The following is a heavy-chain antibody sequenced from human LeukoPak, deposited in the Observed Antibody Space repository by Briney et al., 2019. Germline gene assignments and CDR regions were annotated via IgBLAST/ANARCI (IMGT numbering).Heavy chain of an antibody. CDR1: GFTFDDYA. D-gene: IGHD6-13*01. J-gene: IGHJ4*02. CDR3: AKGAGSNWYYFDY. Sequence: SLRLSCAASGFTFDDYAMHWVRQAPGKGLEWVAGISWNSGSIGYADSVQGRFIISRDTARDSLYLQMNILRAEDTAFYYCAKGAGSNWYYFDYWGQGTLVTVSS. CDR2: ISWNSGSI. V-gene: IGHV3-9*01.